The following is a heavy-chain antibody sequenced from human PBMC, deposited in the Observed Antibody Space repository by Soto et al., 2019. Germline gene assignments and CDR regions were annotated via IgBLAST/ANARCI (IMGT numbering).Heavy chain of an antibody. CDR3: ATDGPGKQSLVGYYFDY. CDR2: VSSDGSKK. J-gene: IGHJ4*02. V-gene: IGHV3-30*03. D-gene: IGHD6-19*01. CDR1: GFSFSNYG. Sequence: QVQLVESGGGVVQPGRSLRLSCAASGFSFSNYGMHWVRQSPGKGLEWVAVVSSDGSKKYYVDSVKGRFTISRDNSKNTLFLQMDSLTGEDTAIYYCATDGPGKQSLVGYYFDYWGQGPSVTVSS.